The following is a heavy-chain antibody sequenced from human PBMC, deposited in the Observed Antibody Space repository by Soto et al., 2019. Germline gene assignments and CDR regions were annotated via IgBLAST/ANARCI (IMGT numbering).Heavy chain of an antibody. D-gene: IGHD3-3*01. CDR3: ARDPRLGDFWSGYYMYGMDV. Sequence: PSETLSLTGTVSVGSISSGDYYWRWIRQPPGKALEWIGYIYYSGCTYYNPSLKSRVTISVDTSKNQFSLKLSSVTAADTAVYYCARDPRLGDFWSGYYMYGMDVWGQGTTVTVSS. J-gene: IGHJ6*02. V-gene: IGHV4-30-4*01. CDR1: VGSISSGDYY. CDR2: IYYSGCT.